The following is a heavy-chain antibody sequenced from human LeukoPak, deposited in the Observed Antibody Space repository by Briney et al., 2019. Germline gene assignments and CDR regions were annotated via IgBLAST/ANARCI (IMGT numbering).Heavy chain of an antibody. CDR2: ISGSGGST. V-gene: IGHV3-23*01. CDR1: GGSFSGYY. CDR3: AKYRGVDFWSIDGAFDI. D-gene: IGHD3-3*01. Sequence: ETLSLTCAVYGGSFSGYYWSWVRQAPGKGLEWVSAISGSGGSTYYADSVKGRFTISRDNSKNTLYLQMNSLRAEDTAVYYCAKYRGVDFWSIDGAFDIWGQGTMVTVSS. J-gene: IGHJ3*02.